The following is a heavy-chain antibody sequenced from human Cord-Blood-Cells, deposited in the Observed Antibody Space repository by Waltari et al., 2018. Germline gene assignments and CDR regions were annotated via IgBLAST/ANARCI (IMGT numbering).Heavy chain of an antibody. Sequence: QVQLQESGPGLVKPSQTLSLTCTVSGGSISSGDYYWSWIRQPPGKGLEWIGYIYYRGSTYYTPSLKSRVTISVDTAKNQFSLKLSSVTAADTAVYYCARDKPYSSSSRYGMDVWGQGTTVTVSS. CDR1: GGSISSGDYY. CDR3: ARDKPYSSSSRYGMDV. V-gene: IGHV4-30-4*08. D-gene: IGHD6-6*01. J-gene: IGHJ6*02. CDR2: IYYRGST.